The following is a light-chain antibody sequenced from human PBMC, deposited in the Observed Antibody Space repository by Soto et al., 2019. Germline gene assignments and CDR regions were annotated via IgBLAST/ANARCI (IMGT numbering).Light chain of an antibody. CDR3: CSYAGSSTVV. V-gene: IGLV2-23*01. CDR2: EAS. CDR1: SSDIGNYNL. J-gene: IGLJ3*02. Sequence: QSAPTQPASVSGSPGQSITISCTGTSSDIGNYNLVSWYQQHPGKAPKLMIYEASKRPSGISNRFSGSKSGNTASLTIAGLEAEDEADYYCCSYAGSSTVVFGGGTKVTVL.